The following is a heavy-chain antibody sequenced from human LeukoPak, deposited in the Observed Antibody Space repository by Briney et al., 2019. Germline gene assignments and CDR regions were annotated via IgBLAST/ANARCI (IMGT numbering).Heavy chain of an antibody. D-gene: IGHD3-10*01. CDR3: ARDYYGSGSYYFDY. CDR1: GDSISYFY. Sequence: SETLSLTCSVSGDSISYFYWSWIRQAAGKGLEWIGRFSSSGTTDYNASLKSRVTMSVDTSKNQFSLKLSSVTAADTAVYYCARDYYGSGSYYFDYWGQGTLVTVSS. J-gene: IGHJ4*02. CDR2: FSSSGTT. V-gene: IGHV4-4*07.